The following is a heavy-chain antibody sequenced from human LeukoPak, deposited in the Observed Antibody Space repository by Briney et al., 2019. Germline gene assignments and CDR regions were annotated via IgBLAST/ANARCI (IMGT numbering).Heavy chain of an antibody. J-gene: IGHJ4*02. Sequence: GGSLRLSCAASEFSVSHNYMSWVRQAPGKGLEWVSVIHSDGTTHYADSVKGRFTISRDNSKNTLYLQMNSLRVEDTAVYYCARWRGGSCSDWGQGTVVTVSS. CDR3: ARWRGGSCSD. D-gene: IGHD2-15*01. V-gene: IGHV3-53*01. CDR1: EFSVSHNY. CDR2: IHSDGTT.